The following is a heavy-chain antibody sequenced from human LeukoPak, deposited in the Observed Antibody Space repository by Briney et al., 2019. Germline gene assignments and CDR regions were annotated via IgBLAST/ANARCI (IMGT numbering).Heavy chain of an antibody. Sequence: ASVKVSCKASGYTFTTYDMHWVRQAPGQGLEWMGIINPSGGSTTYGQKVQGRVTMTRDTSTSTPYMELSSLRSEDTAVYYCTRRYCGGGTCYLDYWGQGTLVTVSS. CDR3: TRRYCGGGTCYLDY. V-gene: IGHV1-46*01. CDR2: INPSGGST. J-gene: IGHJ4*02. D-gene: IGHD2-15*01. CDR1: GYTFTTYD.